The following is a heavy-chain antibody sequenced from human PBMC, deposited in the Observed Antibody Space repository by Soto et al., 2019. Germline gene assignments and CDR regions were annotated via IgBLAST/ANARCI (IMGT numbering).Heavy chain of an antibody. J-gene: IGHJ3*01. Sequence: TSETLSLTCTVSGGSISSGGYYWSWIRQHPGKGLEWIGYIYYSGSTYYNPSLKSRVTISVDTSKNQFSLKLSSVTAADTAVYYCATDAQYCTNGVCYPERVGAFDLWGQGTMVTVSS. CDR1: GGSISSGGYY. CDR3: ATDAQYCTNGVCYPERVGAFDL. CDR2: IYYSGST. D-gene: IGHD2-8*01. V-gene: IGHV4-31*03.